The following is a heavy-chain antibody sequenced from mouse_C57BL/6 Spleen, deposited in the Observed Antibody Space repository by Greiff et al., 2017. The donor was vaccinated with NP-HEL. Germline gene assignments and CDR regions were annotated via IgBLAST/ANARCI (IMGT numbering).Heavy chain of an antibody. D-gene: IGHD1-1*01. Sequence: VQLKQSGPVLVKPGASVKMSCKASGYTFTDYYMNWVKQSHGKSLEWIGVINPYNGGTSYNQKFKGKATLTVDKSSSTAYMELNSLTSEDSAVYYCARETPLGYYGSRGFAYWGQGTLVTVSA. CDR3: ARETPLGYYGSRGFAY. CDR1: GYTFTDYY. J-gene: IGHJ3*01. V-gene: IGHV1-19*01. CDR2: INPYNGGT.